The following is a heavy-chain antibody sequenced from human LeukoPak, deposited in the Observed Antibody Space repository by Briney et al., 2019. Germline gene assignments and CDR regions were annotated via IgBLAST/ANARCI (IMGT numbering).Heavy chain of an antibody. CDR2: MNPNSGNT. J-gene: IGHJ6*02. CDR1: GYTLTSYD. Sequence: ASVKVSCKASGYTLTSYDINWVRQATGQGLEWMGWMNPNSGNTGYAQKFQGRVTMTRNTSISTAYMELSSLRSEDTAVYYCAREYSSSSLWYYYYGMDVWGQGTTVTVSS. V-gene: IGHV1-8*01. D-gene: IGHD6-6*01. CDR3: AREYSSSSLWYYYYGMDV.